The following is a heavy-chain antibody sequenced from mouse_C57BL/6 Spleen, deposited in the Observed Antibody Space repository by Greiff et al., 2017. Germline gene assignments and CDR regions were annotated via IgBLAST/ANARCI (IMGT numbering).Heavy chain of an antibody. D-gene: IGHD1-1*01. CDR1: GYTFTGYW. J-gene: IGHJ4*01. Sequence: VHLVESGAELMKPGASVKLSCKATGYTFTGYWIEWVKQRPGHGLEWIGEILPGSGSTNYNEKFKGKATFTADTSSNTAYMQLSSLTTEDSAIYYCASGITTVVGPYAMDYWGQGTSVTVSS. CDR3: ASGITTVVGPYAMDY. V-gene: IGHV1-9*01. CDR2: ILPGSGST.